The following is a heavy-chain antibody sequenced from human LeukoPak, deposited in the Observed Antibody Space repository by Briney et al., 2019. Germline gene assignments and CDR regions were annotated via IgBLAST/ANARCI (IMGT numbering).Heavy chain of an antibody. CDR2: ISSSSSYI. CDR1: GFTLSSYS. V-gene: IGHV3-21*01. CDR3: ARGPLWSGYSFNWFDP. Sequence: GGSLRLSCAASGFTLSSYSMNWVRQAPGKGLEWVSSISSSSSYIYYADSVRGRFTISRDNAKNSLYLQMNSLSAEDTAVYYCARGPLWSGYSFNWFDPWGQGTLVTVSS. D-gene: IGHD3-3*01. J-gene: IGHJ5*02.